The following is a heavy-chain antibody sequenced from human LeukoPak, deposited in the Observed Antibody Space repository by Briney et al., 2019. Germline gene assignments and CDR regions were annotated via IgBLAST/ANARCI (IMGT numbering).Heavy chain of an antibody. CDR1: GGSFSGYY. J-gene: IGHJ4*02. Sequence: SETLSLTCAVYGGSFSGYYWSWIRQPPGKGLEWIGEINHSGSTNYNPSLKSRVTISVDTSKNQFSLKLSSVTAADTAVYYCARVNSFGSGRPNNHYYFDYWGQGTLVTVSS. CDR3: ARVNSFGSGRPNNHYYFDY. D-gene: IGHD3-10*01. CDR2: INHSGST. V-gene: IGHV4-34*01.